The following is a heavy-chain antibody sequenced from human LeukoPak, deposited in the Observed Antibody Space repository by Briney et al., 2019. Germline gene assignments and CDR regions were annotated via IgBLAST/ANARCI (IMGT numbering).Heavy chain of an antibody. CDR2: ISYDGSNK. CDR3: ARPELADAFDI. V-gene: IGHV3-30-3*01. D-gene: IGHD1-26*01. CDR1: GFTFSSYA. Sequence: GGSLRLFCAASGFTFSSYAMHWVRQAPGKGLEWVAVISYDGSNKYYADSVKGRFTISRDNSKNTLYLQMNSLRAEDTAVYYCARPELADAFDIWGQGTMVTVSS. J-gene: IGHJ3*02.